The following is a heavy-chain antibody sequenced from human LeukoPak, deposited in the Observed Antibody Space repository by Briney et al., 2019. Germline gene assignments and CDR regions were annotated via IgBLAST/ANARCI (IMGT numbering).Heavy chain of an antibody. V-gene: IGHV3-7*01. Sequence: GGSLRLSCAASGFTLSSYWMSWVRQAPGRGLEWVANIKQDGSEKYYVDSVKGRFTISRDNAKNSLYLQMNSLRAEDTAVYYCARDLNWNDGGGAFDIWGQGTMVTVSS. D-gene: IGHD1-1*01. CDR3: ARDLNWNDGGGAFDI. CDR2: IKQDGSEK. J-gene: IGHJ3*02. CDR1: GFTLSSYW.